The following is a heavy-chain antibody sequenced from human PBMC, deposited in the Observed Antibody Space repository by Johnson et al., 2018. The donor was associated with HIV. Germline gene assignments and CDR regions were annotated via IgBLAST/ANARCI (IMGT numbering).Heavy chain of an antibody. CDR2: ISYYASNK. D-gene: IGHD4-11*01. Sequence: QVQLVESGGGLVQPGGSLRLSCAASGLTFSSYAMHSVRQAPGKWLAWVAVISYYASNKYYADSVQGRFTISRDKSKNTLYLQMNSLRAEDTAVYYCARDDDYSRFRAFDFWGQGTTVTVSS. CDR3: ARDDDYSRFRAFDF. CDR1: GLTFSSYA. J-gene: IGHJ3*01. V-gene: IGHV3-30*04.